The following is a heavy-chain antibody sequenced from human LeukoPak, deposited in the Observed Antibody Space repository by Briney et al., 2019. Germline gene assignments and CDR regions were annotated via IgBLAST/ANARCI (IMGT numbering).Heavy chain of an antibody. CDR1: GFTFSDYY. Sequence: GGSLRLSCAASGFTFSDYYKSWIRQAPGKGLEWVSYISSSGSTIYYADSVKGRFTISGDNAKNSLYLQMNSLRAEDTAVYYCARGYEYYYYYGMDVWGQGTTVTVSS. D-gene: IGHD1-1*01. J-gene: IGHJ6*02. V-gene: IGHV3-11*01. CDR3: ARGYEYYYYYGMDV. CDR2: ISSSGSTI.